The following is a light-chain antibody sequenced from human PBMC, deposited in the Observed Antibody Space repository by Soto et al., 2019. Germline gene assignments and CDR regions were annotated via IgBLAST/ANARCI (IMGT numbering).Light chain of an antibody. CDR3: QQYSNWPQR. CDR2: DAS. V-gene: IGKV3-15*01. CDR1: QSVSIN. J-gene: IGKJ1*01. Sequence: EIVMTQSPATFSASPGESATLSCRASQSVSINLAWYHQKPCQAPRLIIYDASTWGSGITARLSGSGSGTDCTLTISRLQSEYRAVSYCQQYSNWPQRFGPGTRVEIK.